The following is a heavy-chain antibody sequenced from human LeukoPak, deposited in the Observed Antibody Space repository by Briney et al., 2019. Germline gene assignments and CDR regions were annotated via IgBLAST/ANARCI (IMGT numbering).Heavy chain of an antibody. V-gene: IGHV1-2*02. CDR2: INPNSGGT. CDR3: ARDHGSGNWRLYYFDY. D-gene: IGHD3-10*01. Sequence: ASVKVSCKASGYTFTGYYMHWVRQAPGQGLEWMGWINPNSGGTNYAQKFQGRVTMTRDTSISTAHMELSRLRSDDTAVYYCARDHGSGNWRLYYFDYWGQGTLVTVSS. J-gene: IGHJ4*02. CDR1: GYTFTGYY.